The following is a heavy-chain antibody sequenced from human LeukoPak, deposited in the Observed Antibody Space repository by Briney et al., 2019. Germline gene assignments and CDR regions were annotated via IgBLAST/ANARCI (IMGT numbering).Heavy chain of an antibody. CDR3: ARGGGGLRLGELSSRQNWFDP. V-gene: IGHV4-39*07. Sequence: SETLSLTCTVSGDSVNSGAYYWSWIRQSPGKGLEWIGNIYYSGSAYYNPSLKSRVTISVDTSKNQFSLKLSSVTAADTAVYYCARGGGGLRLGELSSRQNWFDPWGQGTLVTVSS. CDR1: GDSVNSGAYY. D-gene: IGHD3-16*02. J-gene: IGHJ5*02. CDR2: IYYSGSA.